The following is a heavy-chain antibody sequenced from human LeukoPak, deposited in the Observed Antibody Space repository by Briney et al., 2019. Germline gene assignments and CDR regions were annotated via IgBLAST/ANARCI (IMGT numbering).Heavy chain of an antibody. CDR1: GFTFSSYW. CDR3: AATTNGVTFDP. J-gene: IGHJ5*02. Sequence: AGGSLRLSCAAYGFTFSSYWMHWVRQPPGKGLVWVSRINRDGSSTSYADSVKGRFTISRDNAKNTLYLQMNSLRAEDTAVYYCAATTNGVTFDPWGQGTLVTVSS. D-gene: IGHD2-8*01. V-gene: IGHV3-74*01. CDR2: INRDGSST.